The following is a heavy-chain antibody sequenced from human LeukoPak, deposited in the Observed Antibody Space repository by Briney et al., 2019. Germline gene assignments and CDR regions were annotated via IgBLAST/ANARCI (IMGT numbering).Heavy chain of an antibody. CDR1: GGSFSGYS. D-gene: IGHD3-10*01. CDR2: INHSGST. Sequence: SETLSLTCAVYGGSFSGYSWSWIRQPPGKGLEWIGEINHSGSTNYNPSLKSRVTVSVDTSKNHFSLKLSSVTAADTAVYYCARHRGPTSFGELPNYWGQGTLVTVSS. J-gene: IGHJ4*02. V-gene: IGHV4-34*01. CDR3: ARHRGPTSFGELPNY.